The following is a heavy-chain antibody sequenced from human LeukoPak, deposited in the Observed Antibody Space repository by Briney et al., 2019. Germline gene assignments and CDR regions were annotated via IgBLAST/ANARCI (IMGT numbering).Heavy chain of an antibody. V-gene: IGHV4-59*08. D-gene: IGHD3-16*01. CDR3: ARHYYDNNPNRLDT. CDR1: GGSISNYY. Sequence: SETLSLTCSVSGGSISNYYWSWIRQPPGKGLEWIGYIYYSGSTNYNPSLKSRVTISIDTSKNQVSLRLSSVTAADTAVYYCARHYYDNNPNRLDTWGQGTLVTVSS. CDR2: IYYSGST. J-gene: IGHJ5*02.